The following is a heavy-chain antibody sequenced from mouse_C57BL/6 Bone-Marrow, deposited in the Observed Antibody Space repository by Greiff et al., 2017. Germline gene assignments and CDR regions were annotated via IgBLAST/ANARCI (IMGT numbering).Heavy chain of an antibody. CDR2: IWGDGST. Sequence: VKLQESGPGLVAPSHSLSITCTVSGFSLTSYGVSWVRQPPGKGLEWLGVIWGDGSTNNHSATISRQSICTDNSKSQVFLKLNSLQTDDTATYYCAKQDDGSWFAYWGQGTLVTVSA. J-gene: IGHJ3*01. CDR3: AKQDDGSWFAY. CDR1: GFSLTSYG. D-gene: IGHD2-12*01. V-gene: IGHV2-3*01.